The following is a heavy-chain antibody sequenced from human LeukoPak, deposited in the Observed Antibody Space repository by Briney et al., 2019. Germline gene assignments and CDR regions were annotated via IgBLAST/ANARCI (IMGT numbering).Heavy chain of an antibody. CDR1: GFTFSSYA. CDR3: ARDGPHSRAFDI. CDR2: ISGSGGST. V-gene: IGHV3-23*01. Sequence: PGGSLRLSCAASGFTFSSYAMSWVRQAPGKGLEWVSAISGSGGSTYYADSVKGRFTISRDNAKNSLYLQMNSLRAEDTAVYYCARDGPHSRAFDIWGQGTMVTVSS. J-gene: IGHJ3*02.